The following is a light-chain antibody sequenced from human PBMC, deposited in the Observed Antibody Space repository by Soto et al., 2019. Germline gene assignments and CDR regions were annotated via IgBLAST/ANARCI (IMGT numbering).Light chain of an antibody. CDR3: CSYAGSSFAL. CDR1: SSDVGAYNF. CDR2: DVD. J-gene: IGLJ2*01. V-gene: IGLV2-11*01. Sequence: QSVLTQPRSVSGSPGQSVTISCTGTSSDVGAYNFVSWYQQHPGKAPRLMIFDVDQRPSGVPDRFSGSKSVYTASLNISGLRVEDEAHYFCCSYAGSSFALFCGGTKVTVL.